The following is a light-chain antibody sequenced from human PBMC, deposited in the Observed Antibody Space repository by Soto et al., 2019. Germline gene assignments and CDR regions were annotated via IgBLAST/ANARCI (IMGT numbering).Light chain of an antibody. V-gene: IGKV3-20*01. CDR1: QSVSSSY. Sequence: EIVLTQSPGTPSLSQGERATLSCRASQSVSSSYLAWYQQKPGQAPRLLIYGSSSRATGIPDRFSGSGSGTDFTLTISRLEPEDFAVYYCQQYGSSPPFTFGPGTKVDIK. J-gene: IGKJ3*01. CDR2: GSS. CDR3: QQYGSSPPFT.